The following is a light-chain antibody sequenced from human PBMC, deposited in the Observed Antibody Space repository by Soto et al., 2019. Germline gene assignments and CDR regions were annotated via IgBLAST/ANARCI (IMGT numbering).Light chain of an antibody. CDR3: QQFNSYPLT. CDR2: GAS. CDR1: PGIERF. Sequence: EIQVTPAPSLLSGSCGGRSTNNCRAKPGIERFLAWYQQKAGKAPKLLIYGASTLETGVPSRFSGSGPGTEFTLTISSLQPEDFGTYYCQQFNSYPLTFGGGTKVEIK. V-gene: IGKV1-9*01. J-gene: IGKJ4*01.